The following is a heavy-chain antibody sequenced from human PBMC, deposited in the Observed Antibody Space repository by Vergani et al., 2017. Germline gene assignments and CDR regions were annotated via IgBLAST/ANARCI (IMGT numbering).Heavy chain of an antibody. CDR3: VGGGRGGHGDFWSRLGL. V-gene: IGHV3-7*01. CDR2: ISPDGSAT. CDR1: GFSLSRFW. Sequence: VQLVETGGGVVQPGGSLRLSCAASGFSLSRFWMSWVRQAPEKGLEWVAHISPDGSATSYVDSVNGRFTISRDNTKNSLSLQMSGLRVEDTAVSYCVGGGRGGHGDFWSRLGLWGQGTRVIVSS. J-gene: IGHJ5*02. D-gene: IGHD3-3*01.